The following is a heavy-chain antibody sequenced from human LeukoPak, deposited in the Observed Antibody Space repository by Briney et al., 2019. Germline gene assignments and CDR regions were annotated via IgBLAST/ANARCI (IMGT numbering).Heavy chain of an antibody. CDR3: ARIGYYGSGSYYNSGFDY. V-gene: IGHV1-69*06. J-gene: IGHJ4*02. D-gene: IGHD3-10*01. CDR1: GGTFSSYA. CDR2: IIPIFGTA. Sequence: SVKVSCKASGGTFSSYAISWVRQAPGQGLEWMGRIIPIFGTANYAQKFQGRVTVTADKSTSTAYMELSSLRSEDTAVYYCARIGYYGSGSYYNSGFDYWGQGTLVTVSS.